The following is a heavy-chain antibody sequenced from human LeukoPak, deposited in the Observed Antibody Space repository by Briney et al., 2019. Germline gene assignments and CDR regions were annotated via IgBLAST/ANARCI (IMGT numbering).Heavy chain of an antibody. D-gene: IGHD6-13*01. J-gene: IGHJ4*02. CDR3: ARSINGYSSSWNY. Sequence: GGSLRLSCAASGFTFSSYGMHWVRQAPGKGLEWVAFIRYDGSNKYYADSVKGRFTISRDNAKNSLYLQMNSLRAEDTAVYYCARSINGYSSSWNYWGQGTLVTVSS. V-gene: IGHV3-30*02. CDR1: GFTFSSYG. CDR2: IRYDGSNK.